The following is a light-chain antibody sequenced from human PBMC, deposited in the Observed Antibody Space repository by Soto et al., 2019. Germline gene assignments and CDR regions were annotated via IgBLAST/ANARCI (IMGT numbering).Light chain of an antibody. CDR2: EGS. CDR3: CSYAGSSTYV. Sequence: QSVLTQPASVSGSPGRSITISCTGTSSDVGNYNFVSWYQQHPGKAPKLMIYEGSKRPSGVSNRFSGSKSGNTASLTISGLQAEDEADYYCCSYAGSSTYVFGTGTKVTVL. CDR1: SSDVGNYNF. V-gene: IGLV2-23*01. J-gene: IGLJ1*01.